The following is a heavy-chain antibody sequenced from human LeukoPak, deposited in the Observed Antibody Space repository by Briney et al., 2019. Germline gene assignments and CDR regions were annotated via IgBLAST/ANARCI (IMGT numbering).Heavy chain of an antibody. V-gene: IGHV1-18*01. CDR3: ARVSYYDSSGYYSEYFQH. J-gene: IGHJ1*01. CDR1: GYTFTSYG. D-gene: IGHD3-22*01. CDR2: ISAYNGNT. Sequence: GASVKVSCKASGYTFTSYGISWVRQAPGQGLEWMGWISAYNGNTNYAQKLQGRVTMTTDTSTSTAYMELRSLRSDDTAVYYCARVSYYDSSGYYSEYFQHWGQGTLVTVSS.